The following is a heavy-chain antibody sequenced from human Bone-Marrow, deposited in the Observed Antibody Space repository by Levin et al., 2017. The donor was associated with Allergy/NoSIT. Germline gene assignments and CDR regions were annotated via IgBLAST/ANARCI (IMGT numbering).Heavy chain of an antibody. D-gene: IGHD5-18*01. CDR2: IDWDDDK. CDR1: GFSLSTSGMC. Sequence: SVSGPTLVKPTQTLTLTCTFSGFSLSTSGMCVSWIRQPPGKALEWLARIDWDDDKYYSTSLKTRLTISKDTSKNQVVLTMTNMDPVDTATYYCARIPHLGYNYGYYYGMDVWGQGTTVTVSS. V-gene: IGHV2-70*11. J-gene: IGHJ6*02. CDR3: ARIPHLGYNYGYYYGMDV.